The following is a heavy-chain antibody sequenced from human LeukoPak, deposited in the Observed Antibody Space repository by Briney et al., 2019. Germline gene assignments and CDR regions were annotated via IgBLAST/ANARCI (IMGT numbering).Heavy chain of an antibody. CDR1: GFTFSNHD. CDR3: AKSPGSRSYPHYFDY. D-gene: IGHD3-10*01. J-gene: IGHJ4*02. CDR2: ISSSGGST. V-gene: IGHV3-23*01. Sequence: GGSLRLSCAASGFTFSNHDMSWVRQAPGKGLEWVSVISSSGGSTYYADSVKGRFTISRDNSKDTLYLQMNSLRAEDTAVYYCAKSPGSRSYPHYFDYWGQGTLVTVSS.